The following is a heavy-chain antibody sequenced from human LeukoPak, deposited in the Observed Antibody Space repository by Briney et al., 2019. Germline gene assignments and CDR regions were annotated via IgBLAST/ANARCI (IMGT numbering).Heavy chain of an antibody. Sequence: ASVKVSCKASGYTFTSYDISWVRQAPGQGLEWMGWISAYNGNTNYAQKFQGRVTVTTGTSTSTAYMELRSLRSDDTAVYYCARFITMVRGVITGGWFDPWGQGTLVTVSS. CDR3: ARFITMVRGVITGGWFDP. D-gene: IGHD3-10*01. CDR2: ISAYNGNT. J-gene: IGHJ5*02. V-gene: IGHV1-18*01. CDR1: GYTFTSYD.